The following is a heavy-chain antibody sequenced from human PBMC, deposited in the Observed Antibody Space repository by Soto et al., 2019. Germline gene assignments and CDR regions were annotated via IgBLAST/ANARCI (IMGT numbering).Heavy chain of an antibody. CDR1: GFTISGSA. V-gene: IGHV3-73*01. J-gene: IGHJ4*02. CDR2: IRSKANSDAT. CDR3: TTPSINYDILTDYFNY. D-gene: IGHD3-9*01. Sequence: PGGSLRLSCAASGFTISGSAMHWVRQAPGKGLEWVGRIRSKANSDATVYAAAVKGRFTISRDDSKNTAYLQMNSLKTEDTAVYYCTTPSINYDILTDYFNYWGQGSLVTVSS.